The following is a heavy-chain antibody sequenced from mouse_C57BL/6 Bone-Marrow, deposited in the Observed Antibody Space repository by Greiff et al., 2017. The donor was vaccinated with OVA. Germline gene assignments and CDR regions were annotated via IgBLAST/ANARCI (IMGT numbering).Heavy chain of an antibody. J-gene: IGHJ2*01. CDR1: GFTFSSYG. V-gene: IGHV5-6*02. Sequence: DVMLVESGGDLVKPGGSLKLSCAASGFTFSSYGMSWVRQTPDKRLEWVATISSGGSYTYYPDSVKGRFTISRDNAKNTLYLQMSSLKSEDTAMYYCARPGFFDYWGQGTTLTVSS. CDR2: ISSGGSYT. CDR3: ARPGFFDY.